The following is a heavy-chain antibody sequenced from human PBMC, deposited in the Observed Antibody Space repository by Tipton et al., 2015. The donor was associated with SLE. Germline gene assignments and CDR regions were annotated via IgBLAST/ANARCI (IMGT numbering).Heavy chain of an antibody. CDR2: IIPFFDTT. CDR1: GGTFSSYA. Sequence: QSGAEVKKPGSSVKVSCKASGGTFSSYAISWVRQAPGQGLEWVGGIIPFFDTTNYAQKFQGRVTITADESTNIVYMELSSLRSEDTAIYYCARGYGDHYFDCWGQGTLVTVSS. CDR3: ARGYGDHYFDC. V-gene: IGHV1-69*01. D-gene: IGHD4-17*01. J-gene: IGHJ4*02.